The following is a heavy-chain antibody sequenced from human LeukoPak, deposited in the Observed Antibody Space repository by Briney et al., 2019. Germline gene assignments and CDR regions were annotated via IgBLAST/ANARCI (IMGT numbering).Heavy chain of an antibody. CDR2: INWNGGST. D-gene: IGHD3-10*01. V-gene: IGHV3-20*04. CDR3: ARDLPLGSGILY. Sequence: GGSLRLSCAASGFTFDDYGMSWVRQTPGKGLEWVSGINWNGGSTGYADSVKGRFTISRDNAKNSLYLQMNSLRAEDTAVYYCARDLPLGSGILYWGQGTLVTVSS. CDR1: GFTFDDYG. J-gene: IGHJ4*02.